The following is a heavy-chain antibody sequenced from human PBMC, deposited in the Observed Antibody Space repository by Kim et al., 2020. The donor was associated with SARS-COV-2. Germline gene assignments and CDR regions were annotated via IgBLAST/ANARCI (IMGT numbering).Heavy chain of an antibody. J-gene: IGHJ4*02. V-gene: IGHV3-30*18. Sequence: GGSLRLSCAASGFTFSSYGMHWVRQAPGKGLEWVAVISYDGSNKYYADSVKGRFTISRDNSKNTLYLQMNSLRAEDTAVYYCAKDYIAAAGYWGQGTLVTVSS. CDR3: AKDYIAAAGY. CDR1: GFTFSSYG. D-gene: IGHD6-13*01. CDR2: ISYDGSNK.